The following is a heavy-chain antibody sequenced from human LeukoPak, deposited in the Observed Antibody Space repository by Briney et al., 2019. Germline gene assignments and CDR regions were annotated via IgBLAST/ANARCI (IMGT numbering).Heavy chain of an antibody. Sequence: SSETLSLTCTVSGGSISSSSYYWGWIRQPPGKGLEWIGSIYYSGSTYYNPSLKSRVTISVDTSKNQFSLKLSSVTAADTAVYYCARDLVGATIGPHSEDYWGQGTLVTVSS. D-gene: IGHD1-26*01. V-gene: IGHV4-39*07. J-gene: IGHJ4*02. CDR3: ARDLVGATIGPHSEDY. CDR1: GGSISSSSYY. CDR2: IYYSGST.